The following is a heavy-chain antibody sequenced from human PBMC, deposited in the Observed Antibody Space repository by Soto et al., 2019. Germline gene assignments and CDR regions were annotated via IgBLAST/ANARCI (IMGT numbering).Heavy chain of an antibody. V-gene: IGHV4-34*01. CDR1: GGSFSGYY. J-gene: IGHJ4*02. CDR3: AREDTAMAPFDY. D-gene: IGHD5-18*01. Sequence: PSETLSLTCAVYGGSFSGYYWSWIRQPPGKGLEWIGEINHSGSTNYNPSLKSRVTISVDTSKNQFSLKLSSVTAADTAVYYCAREDTAMAPFDYWGQGTLVTVSS. CDR2: INHSGST.